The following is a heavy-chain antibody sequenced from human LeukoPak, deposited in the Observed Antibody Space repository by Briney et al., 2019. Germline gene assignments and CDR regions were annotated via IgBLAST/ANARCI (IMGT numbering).Heavy chain of an antibody. V-gene: IGHV3-43*02. D-gene: IGHD6-13*01. J-gene: IGHJ5*02. CDR2: ISGDGGST. Sequence: PGGSLRLSCGASGFTFSTSWMNWVRQAPGKGLVWVSSISGDGGSTYYVDSVKGRFTISRDNSKNSLYLQMNSLRTEDTALYYCAKDVTGYSSSWYSWFDPWGQGTLVTVSS. CDR1: GFTFSTSW. CDR3: AKDVTGYSSSWYSWFDP.